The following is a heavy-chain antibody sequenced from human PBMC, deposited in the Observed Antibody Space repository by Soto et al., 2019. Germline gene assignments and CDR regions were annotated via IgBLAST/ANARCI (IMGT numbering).Heavy chain of an antibody. CDR2: INHSGIT. Sequence: TLSLTCAVYGGSFSDDYWGWIRQPPGKGLEWIGEINHSGITNSNPSLKSRVTISLDTSKNQLSLRLNSVTAAGTAVYYCARDTLQIRDRGAFDIWGQGTMVTVSS. CDR3: ARDTLQIRDRGAFDI. CDR1: GGSFSDDY. V-gene: IGHV4-34*01. J-gene: IGHJ3*02. D-gene: IGHD3-10*01.